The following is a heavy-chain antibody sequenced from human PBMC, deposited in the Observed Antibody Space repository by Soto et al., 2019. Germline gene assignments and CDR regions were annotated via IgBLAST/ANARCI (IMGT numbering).Heavy chain of an antibody. J-gene: IGHJ6*02. Sequence: EVQLLESGGGLMRPGESLRLSCTGSDFTFSNFVMSWVRQVPGKGLEWLSCITASGVSTYYADSVKGRFSVSRDNSKNTLYLQLNSLEAEDTAVYHCAVHLGQNYYTLDVWGRGTTVHVSS. CDR2: ITASGVST. CDR3: AVHLGQNYYTLDV. V-gene: IGHV3-23*01. CDR1: DFTFSNFV.